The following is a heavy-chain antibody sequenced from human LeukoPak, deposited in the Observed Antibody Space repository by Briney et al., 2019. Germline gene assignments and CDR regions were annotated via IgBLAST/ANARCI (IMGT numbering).Heavy chain of an antibody. J-gene: IGHJ4*02. CDR2: IKPDGSGE. V-gene: IGHV3-7*01. CDR3: AKGITGNVRFDH. CDR1: GFTFSSYW. Sequence: PGGSLRLSCAASGFTFSSYWMSCVRQAPGKGLEWVGYIKPDGSGESYMDSVKGRFTISRDNTKNSLFLQMNSLRAEDTAMYYCAKGITGNVRFDHWGQGTLVTVSS. D-gene: IGHD1-20*01.